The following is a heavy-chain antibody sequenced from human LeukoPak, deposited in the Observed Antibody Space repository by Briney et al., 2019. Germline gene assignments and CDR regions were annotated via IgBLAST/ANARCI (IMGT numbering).Heavy chain of an antibody. CDR2: IYYSGST. D-gene: IGHD5-18*01. Sequence: SQILSLTCTVSGGSISSGDYYWSWIRQPPGKGLEWIGYIYYSGSTYYNPSLKSRVTISVDTSKNQFSLKLSSVTAADTAVYYCARSVVGYDNFDYWGQGTLVTVSS. CDR3: ARSVVGYDNFDY. CDR1: GGSISSGDYY. J-gene: IGHJ4*02. V-gene: IGHV4-30-4*08.